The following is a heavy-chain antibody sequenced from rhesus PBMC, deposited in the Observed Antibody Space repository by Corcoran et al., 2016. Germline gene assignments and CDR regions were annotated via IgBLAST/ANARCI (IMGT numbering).Heavy chain of an antibody. CDR2: IYGSGSST. J-gene: IGHJ4*01. CDR3: ASTTYSSGWPIFDY. Sequence: QLQLQESGPGLVKPSETLSVTCAVSGGSISSSYWSWIRQAPGKGLEWIGNIYGSGSSTNYNPSLNSRGTLSVDTSKNQLSLKLSSGTAADTAVYYCASTTYSSGWPIFDYWGQGVLVTISS. D-gene: IGHD6-31*01. V-gene: IGHV4-169*02. CDR1: GGSISSSY.